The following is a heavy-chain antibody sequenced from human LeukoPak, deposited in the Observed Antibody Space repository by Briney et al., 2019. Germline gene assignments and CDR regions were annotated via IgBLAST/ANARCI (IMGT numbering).Heavy chain of an antibody. CDR1: GGSISSSNYY. Sequence: SETLSLTCTVSGGSISSSNYYWGWIRQPPGKGLEWIGSIYYSGSTYYNPSLKSRVTISVDTSKNQFSLKLSSVTAADTAVYYCARHNPDRYNWSDGFDYWGQGTLVTVSS. CDR2: IYYSGST. CDR3: ARHNPDRYNWSDGFDY. J-gene: IGHJ4*02. D-gene: IGHD1-20*01. V-gene: IGHV4-39*01.